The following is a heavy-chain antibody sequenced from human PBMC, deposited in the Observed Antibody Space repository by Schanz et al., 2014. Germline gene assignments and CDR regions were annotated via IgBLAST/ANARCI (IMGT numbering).Heavy chain of an antibody. J-gene: IGHJ4*02. CDR1: GFTFSSYA. CDR3: AKDTGYCHGGACYCFEY. CDR2: VSASGGGP. Sequence: QVQLVESGGGVVQPGRSLRLSCAASGFTFSSYAMHWVRQAPGKGLEWVSLVSASGGGPFYADSVKGRFSISRDNSQNTLYLQMDSLRPEDTAVYFCAKDTGYCHGGACYCFEYWGLGILVTVSS. V-gene: IGHV3-NL1*01. D-gene: IGHD2-8*02.